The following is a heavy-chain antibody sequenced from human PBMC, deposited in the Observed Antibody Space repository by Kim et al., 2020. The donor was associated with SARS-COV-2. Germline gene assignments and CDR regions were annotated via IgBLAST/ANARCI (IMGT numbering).Heavy chain of an antibody. J-gene: IGHJ4*02. CDR3: ARPSSSHFDF. Sequence: YADSVRGRFTISRDYSDNKLYLQMDSLSAGDTAVYYCARPSSSHFDFWGQGTLVTVSS. D-gene: IGHD3-10*01. V-gene: IGHV3-33*01.